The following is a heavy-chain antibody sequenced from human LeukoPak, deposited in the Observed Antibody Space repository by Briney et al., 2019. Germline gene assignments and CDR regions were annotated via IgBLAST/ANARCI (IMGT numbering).Heavy chain of an antibody. CDR1: GFTFSSYA. D-gene: IGHD3-22*01. CDR2: ISGCGGST. V-gene: IGHV3-23*01. Sequence: GGSLRLSCAASGFTFSSYAMSWVRQAPGKGLEWVSAISGCGGSTYYADSVKGRFTISRDNSKNTLYLQMNSLRAEDTAVYYCAKDIAVVRYYFDYWGQGTLVTVSS. J-gene: IGHJ4*02. CDR3: AKDIAVVRYYFDY.